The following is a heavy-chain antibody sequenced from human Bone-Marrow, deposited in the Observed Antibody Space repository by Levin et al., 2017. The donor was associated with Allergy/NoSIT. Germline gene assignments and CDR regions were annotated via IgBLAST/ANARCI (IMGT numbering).Heavy chain of an antibody. CDR1: GGTFSGYH. J-gene: IGHJ4*02. CDR2: ISHSGST. V-gene: IGHV4-34*01. CDR3: ARTPNYDSFWGSYRYLDY. D-gene: IGHD3-16*02. Sequence: TSETLSLTCAVYGGTFSGYHWSWIRQPPGKGLEWIGEISHSGSTNYNPSLKSRVTISVDTSRNQFSLKLNSMTAADTAVYYCARTPNYDSFWGSYRYLDYWGQGNLVTVSS.